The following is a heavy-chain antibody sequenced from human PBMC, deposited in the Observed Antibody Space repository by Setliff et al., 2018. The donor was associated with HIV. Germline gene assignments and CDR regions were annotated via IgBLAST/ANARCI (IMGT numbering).Heavy chain of an antibody. J-gene: IGHJ6*03. Sequence: SETLSLTCTVSGGSIFSGSYYWSWIRQPAGKGLEWIGRIYTSGSTNYNPSLKSRVTISVDTSKNQFSLKLSSVTAADTAVYYCARGPRFNELRYNYFYLDVWGKGTTVTVSS. CDR3: ARGPRFNELRYNYFYLDV. V-gene: IGHV4-61*02. CDR1: GGSIFSGSYY. D-gene: IGHD1-1*01. CDR2: IYTSGST.